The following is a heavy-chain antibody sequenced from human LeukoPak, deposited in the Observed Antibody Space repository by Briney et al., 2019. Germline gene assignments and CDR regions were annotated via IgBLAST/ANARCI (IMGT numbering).Heavy chain of an antibody. D-gene: IGHD1-26*01. CDR2: IYYSGST. CDR1: GGSISSFY. CDR3: AKGQVGYDAFDI. V-gene: IGHV4-59*01. J-gene: IGHJ3*02. Sequence: SETLSLTCTVSGGSISSFYWSWIRQPPGKGLEWIGYIYYSGSTNYNPSLKSRVTISVDTSKNQFSLKLSSVTAADTAVYYCAKGQVGYDAFDIWGQGTMVTVSS.